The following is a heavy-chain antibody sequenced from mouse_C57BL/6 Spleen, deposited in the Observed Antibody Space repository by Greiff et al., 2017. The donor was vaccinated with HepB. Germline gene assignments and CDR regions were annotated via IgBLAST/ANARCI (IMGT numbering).Heavy chain of an antibody. CDR1: GYTFTDYY. D-gene: IGHD2-5*01. J-gene: IGHJ3*01. CDR2: IYPGSGNT. CDR3: ARDAYYSNSAWFAY. Sequence: LQESGAELVRPGASVKLSCKASGYTFTDYYINWVKQRPGQGLDWIARIYPGSGNTYYNEKFKGKATLTAEKSSSTAYMQLSSLTSEDSAVYFCARDAYYSNSAWFAYWGQGTLVTVSA. V-gene: IGHV1-76*01.